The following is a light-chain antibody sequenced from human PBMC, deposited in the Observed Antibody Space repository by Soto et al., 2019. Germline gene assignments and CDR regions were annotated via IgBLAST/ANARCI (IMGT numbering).Light chain of an antibody. V-gene: IGLV2-14*01. J-gene: IGLJ1*01. CDR3: ISYTSSNSNV. CDR1: SSDVGGSNY. CDR2: DVT. Sequence: QSALTQPASVSGSLGQSITISCTGTSSDVGGSNYVSWYQQFPGKAPKLMISDVTNRPSGVSNRFSGSKSGNTASLTISGLQAEDEADYYCISYTSSNSNVFGTGTKLTVL.